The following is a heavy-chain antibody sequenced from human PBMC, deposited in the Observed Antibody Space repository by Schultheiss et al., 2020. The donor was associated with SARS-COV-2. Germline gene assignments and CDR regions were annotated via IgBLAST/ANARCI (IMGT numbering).Heavy chain of an antibody. V-gene: IGHV1-2*06. CDR2: INPNSGGT. Sequence: ASVKVYCKASGYTFTGYYMHWVRQAPGQGLEWMGRINPNSGGTNYAQKFQGRVTMTRDTSISIAYMEVSRLRSDDTAVYYCASGWGDDYGGYWGQGTLVTVSS. J-gene: IGHJ4*02. D-gene: IGHD4-17*01. CDR1: GYTFTGYY. CDR3: ASGWGDDYGGY.